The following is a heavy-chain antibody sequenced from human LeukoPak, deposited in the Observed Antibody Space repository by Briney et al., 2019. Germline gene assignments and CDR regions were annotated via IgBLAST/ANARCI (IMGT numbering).Heavy chain of an antibody. CDR2: INHSGST. D-gene: IGHD5-18*01. V-gene: IGHV4-34*01. CDR1: GGSFSGYY. CDR3: ARYSYGYYYYYGMDV. Sequence: SETLSLTCAVYGGSFSGYYWSWIRQPLGKGLEWIGEINHSGSTNYNPSLKSRVTISVDTSKNQFSLKLSSVTAADTAVYYCARYSYGYYYYYGMDVWGQGTTVTVSS. J-gene: IGHJ6*02.